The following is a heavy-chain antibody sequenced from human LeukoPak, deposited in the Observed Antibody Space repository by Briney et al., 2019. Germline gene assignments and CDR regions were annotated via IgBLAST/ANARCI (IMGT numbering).Heavy chain of an antibody. Sequence: SVKVSCKASGGTFSSYAISWVRQAPGQGLEWMGGIIPIFGTANYAQKFQGRVTTTTDESTSTAYMELSSLRSEDTAVYYCARDMDVGFGELVDYWGQGTLVTVSS. CDR3: ARDMDVGFGELVDY. J-gene: IGHJ4*02. V-gene: IGHV1-69*05. CDR1: GGTFSSYA. D-gene: IGHD3-10*01. CDR2: IIPIFGTA.